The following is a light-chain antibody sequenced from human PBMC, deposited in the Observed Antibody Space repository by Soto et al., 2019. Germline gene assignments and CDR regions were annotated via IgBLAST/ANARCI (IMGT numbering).Light chain of an antibody. V-gene: IGLV2-14*03. CDR2: DVS. CDR1: SSDVGDYNY. J-gene: IGLJ1*01. CDR3: TSYTSSSADV. Sequence: QSALTQPASVSGSPGQSITISCTGTSSDVGDYNYVSWYQQHPGRAPKLMIYDVSNRPSGVSNRFSGSKSGNTAYLTISGLQAEDEADYYCTSYTSSSADVFGTGTKLTVL.